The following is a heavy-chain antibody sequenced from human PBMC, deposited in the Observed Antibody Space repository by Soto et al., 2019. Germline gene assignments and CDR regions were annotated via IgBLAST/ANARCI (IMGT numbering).Heavy chain of an antibody. Sequence: PGGSLRLSCAASGFTFSSYAMSWVRQAPGKGLERVSAISGSGGSTYYADSVKGRFTISRDNSKNTLYLQMNSLRAEDTAVYYCAKVRSGGTIFGVVIIPPENYYFDYWGQGTLVTVSS. CDR3: AKVRSGGTIFGVVIIPPENYYFDY. J-gene: IGHJ4*02. D-gene: IGHD3-3*01. CDR2: ISGSGGST. V-gene: IGHV3-23*01. CDR1: GFTFSSYA.